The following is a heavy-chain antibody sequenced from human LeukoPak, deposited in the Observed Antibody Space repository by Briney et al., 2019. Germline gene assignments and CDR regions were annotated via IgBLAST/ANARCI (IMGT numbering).Heavy chain of an antibody. CDR3: ASKGYSSHRFDH. CDR2: ISSSSSYI. CDR1: GFTFSSYS. J-gene: IGHJ4*02. V-gene: IGHV3-21*01. D-gene: IGHD6-13*01. Sequence: GGSLRLSCAASGFTFSSYSMNWVRQAPGKGLEWVSSISSSSSYIYYADSVKGRFTISRDNAKNSLYLQMNSLRAEDTAVYYCASKGYSSHRFDHWGQGTLVTVSS.